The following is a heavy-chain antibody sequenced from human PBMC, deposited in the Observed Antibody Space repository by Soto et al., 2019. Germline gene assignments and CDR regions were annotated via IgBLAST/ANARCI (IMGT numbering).Heavy chain of an antibody. Sequence: XGSLRLACTASGVIFSSFAMSWVRQAPGKGLEWVSSITGSGGSTYYADSVKGRFTISRDNSENTLYLQMNSLRAEDTAIYYCAVPRISRIRGEPPAYWGQGTLVTVSS. J-gene: IGHJ4*02. CDR3: AVPRISRIRGEPPAY. V-gene: IGHV3-23*01. D-gene: IGHD3-10*01. CDR1: GVIFSSFA. CDR2: ITGSGGST.